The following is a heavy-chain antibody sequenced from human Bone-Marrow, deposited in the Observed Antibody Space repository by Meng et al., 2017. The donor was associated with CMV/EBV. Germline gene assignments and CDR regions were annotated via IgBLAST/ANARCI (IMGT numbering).Heavy chain of an antibody. J-gene: IGHJ4*02. CDR1: GGAISSGDYY. CDR2: IYYYGST. D-gene: IGHD3-22*01. V-gene: IGHV4-30-4*08. CDR3: ARWAYYYDSSGLDY. Sequence: PLEAAPPLVKPPQHLSPPCIAPGGAISSGDYYWCCFRQPPGEELVWIGDIYYYGSTNYNPSLKSRVTISVDTSKNQFSLKLSSVTAADTAVYYCARWAYYYDSSGLDYWGQGTLVTVSS.